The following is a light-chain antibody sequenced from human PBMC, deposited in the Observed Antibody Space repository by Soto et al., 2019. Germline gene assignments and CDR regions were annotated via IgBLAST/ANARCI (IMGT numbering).Light chain of an antibody. CDR2: EAN. CDR1: SSDVGRYYL. Sequence: QSALTQPASVSGSPGQSITISCTGTSSDVGRYYLVSWYQQYPGKAPKLMIYEANKRPSGVSNRFSGSKSGNTASLTISGLQAEDEADYYCCSYAGSSTFVFGGGTKLTVL. V-gene: IGLV2-23*02. CDR3: CSYAGSSTFV. J-gene: IGLJ2*01.